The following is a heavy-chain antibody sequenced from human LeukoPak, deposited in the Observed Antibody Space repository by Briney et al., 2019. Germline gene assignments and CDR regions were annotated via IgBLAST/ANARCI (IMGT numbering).Heavy chain of an antibody. CDR2: INPNSGGT. V-gene: IGHV1-2*02. Sequence: ASVKVSCKASGYTFTGYYMHWVRQAPGQGLEWMGWINPNSGGTNYAQKFQGGVNMTRDTSISAAYMELSRLRSDDTAVYYCARGHSSSWYSPDQDSYFDYWGQGTLVTVSS. CDR3: ARGHSSSWYSPDQDSYFDY. CDR1: GYTFTGYY. D-gene: IGHD6-13*01. J-gene: IGHJ4*02.